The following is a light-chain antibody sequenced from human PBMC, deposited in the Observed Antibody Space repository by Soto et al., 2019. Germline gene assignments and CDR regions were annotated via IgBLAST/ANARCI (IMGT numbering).Light chain of an antibody. CDR3: QQFGEA. V-gene: IGKV3-20*01. J-gene: IGKJ2*01. Sequence: ENVLTQSPGTLSLSPGERATLSCRASQIVSSGYLAWYQHKPGQAPRLLIYGGSTRATGIPDRFRGSWSGTDLPLTTSGLELEDFAVYYCQQFGEAFGQGTKLEIK. CDR2: GGS. CDR1: QIVSSGY.